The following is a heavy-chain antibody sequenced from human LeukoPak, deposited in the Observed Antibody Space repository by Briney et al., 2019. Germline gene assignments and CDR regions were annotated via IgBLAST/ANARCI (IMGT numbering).Heavy chain of an antibody. V-gene: IGHV3-33*08. CDR2: IWYDGTQK. CDR1: GFTFSSYA. CDR3: TRSWGYCSSGNCYHAATHDGLDI. D-gene: IGHD2-15*01. J-gene: IGHJ3*02. Sequence: QTGGSLRLSCAASGFTFSSYAMHWVRQAPGKGLEWVAIIWYDGTQKYYEDSVKGRFTISRDNSKNALYLQMDSLRAEDTAVYYCTRSWGYCSSGNCYHAATHDGLDIWGQGTTVTVSS.